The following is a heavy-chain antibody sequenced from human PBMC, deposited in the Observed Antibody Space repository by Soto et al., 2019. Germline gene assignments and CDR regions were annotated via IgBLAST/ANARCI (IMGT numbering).Heavy chain of an antibody. Sequence: SETLSLTCTVSGGSISSGDYYWSWIRQPPGKGLEWIGYIYYSGSTYYNPSLKSRVTISVDTSKNQFSLKLSSVTAADTAVYYCARDLNGGNELGGFDYWGQGTLATVSS. V-gene: IGHV4-30-4*01. CDR3: ARDLNGGNELGGFDY. CDR2: IYYSGST. J-gene: IGHJ4*02. CDR1: GGSISSGDYY. D-gene: IGHD7-27*01.